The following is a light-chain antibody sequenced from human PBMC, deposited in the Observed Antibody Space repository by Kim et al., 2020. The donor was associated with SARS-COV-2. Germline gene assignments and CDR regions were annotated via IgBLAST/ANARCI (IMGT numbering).Light chain of an antibody. J-gene: IGKJ2*01. CDR2: KAS. CDR1: QSISSW. V-gene: IGKV1-5*03. CDR3: QQYNSYPYT. Sequence: DIQMTQSPSTLSASVGDRVTITCRASQSISSWLAWYQQKPGKAPKLLIDKASSLESGVPSRFSGSRSGTEFTLTISSLQPDDFATYYSQQYNSYPYTIRPGTKLEI.